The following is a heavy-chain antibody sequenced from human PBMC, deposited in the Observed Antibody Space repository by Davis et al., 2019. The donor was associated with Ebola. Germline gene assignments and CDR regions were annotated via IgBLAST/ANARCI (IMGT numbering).Heavy chain of an antibody. V-gene: IGHV1-2*02. CDR2: INPNSGGT. D-gene: IGHD2-2*01. CDR1: GYTFTGYY. CDR3: ARTYCSSTSCYGDWFDP. Sequence: ASVKVSCKASGYTFTGYYMHWVRQAPGQGLEWMGWINPNSGGTNYAQKVQGRVTITADESTSTAYMELSSLRSEDTAVYYCARTYCSSTSCYGDWFDPWGQGTLVTVSS. J-gene: IGHJ5*02.